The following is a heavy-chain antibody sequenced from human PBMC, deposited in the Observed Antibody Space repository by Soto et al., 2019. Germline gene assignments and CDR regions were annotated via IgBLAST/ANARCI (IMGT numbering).Heavy chain of an antibody. CDR2: IVIGSGNT. Sequence: SVKVSCKASGFNFRTTAVQWVRQARGQRLEWIGWIVIGSGNTNYAQNFQGRVTITRDMSTSTAYLDVSSLRSEDTAVYYCAADPYFYDSSDYYSFDYWGQGTLVTVSS. CDR3: AADPYFYDSSDYYSFDY. J-gene: IGHJ4*02. D-gene: IGHD3-22*01. V-gene: IGHV1-58*01. CDR1: GFNFRTTA.